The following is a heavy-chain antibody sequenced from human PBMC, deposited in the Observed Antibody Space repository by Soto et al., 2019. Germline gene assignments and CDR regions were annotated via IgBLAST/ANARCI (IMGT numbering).Heavy chain of an antibody. D-gene: IGHD3-3*01. Sequence: ASVKVSCKAPGYTFTSYGISWVRQAPGQGLEWMGWISAYNGNTNYAQKLQGRVTMTTDTSTSTAYMELRSLRSDDTAVYYCARDKFTIFGVVISNAFDIWGQGTMVTVSS. J-gene: IGHJ3*02. CDR2: ISAYNGNT. CDR3: ARDKFTIFGVVISNAFDI. CDR1: GYTFTSYG. V-gene: IGHV1-18*01.